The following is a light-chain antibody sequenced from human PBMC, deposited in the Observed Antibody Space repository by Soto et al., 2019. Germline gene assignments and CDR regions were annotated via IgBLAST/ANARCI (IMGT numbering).Light chain of an antibody. V-gene: IGLV1-51*01. Sequence: QSVLTQPPSVSAAPGQKVTISCSGSSSNIGNNYVSWYQQLPGTAPKLLIYDNNKRPSGIPDRFSGSKSGTSATLGITGLQTGDEADYCCGTWDNSLSAGVFGGGTKLTVL. CDR2: DNN. CDR1: SSNIGNNY. CDR3: GTWDNSLSAGV. J-gene: IGLJ3*02.